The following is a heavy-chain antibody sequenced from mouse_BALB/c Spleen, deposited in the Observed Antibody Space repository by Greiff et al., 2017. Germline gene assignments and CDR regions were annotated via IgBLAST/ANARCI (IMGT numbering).Heavy chain of an antibody. CDR2: INPSTGYT. J-gene: IGHJ4*01. Sequence: VQLQQSGAELAKPGASVKMSCKASGYTFTSYWMHWVKQRPGQGLEWIGYINPSTGYTEYNQKFKDKATLTADKSSSTAYMQLSSLTSEDSAVYYCARSGYGDYAMDYWGQGTSVTVSS. D-gene: IGHD2-14*01. CDR3: ARSGYGDYAMDY. V-gene: IGHV1-7*01. CDR1: GYTFTSYW.